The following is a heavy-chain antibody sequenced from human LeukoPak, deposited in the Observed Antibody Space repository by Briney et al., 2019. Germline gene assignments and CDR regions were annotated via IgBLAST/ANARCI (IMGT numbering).Heavy chain of an antibody. CDR2: IKQDGSEK. V-gene: IGHV3-7*01. CDR3: ARYGSGAWLGHYAFDM. Sequence: PGGSLRLSCAASGFTLSYYWMSWVRQAPGKGLEWVANIKQDGSEKYYVDSVKGRFTISRDNAENSLYLQMNSLRAEDTAVYYCARYGSGAWLGHYAFDMWGQGTMVTVSS. J-gene: IGHJ3*02. CDR1: GFTLSYYW. D-gene: IGHD6-19*01.